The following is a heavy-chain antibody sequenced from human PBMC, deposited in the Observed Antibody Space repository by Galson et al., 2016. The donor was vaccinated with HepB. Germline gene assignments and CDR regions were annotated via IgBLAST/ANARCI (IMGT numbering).Heavy chain of an antibody. J-gene: IGHJ3*02. CDR3: ARPHDCERRSCYSRQHFDM. CDR2: ISYSGET. CDR1: GGSVYSSSYY. D-gene: IGHD2-2*01. V-gene: IGHV4-39*01. Sequence: ETLSLTCSVSGGSVYSSSYYWGWIRQPPGKGLEWIGSISYSGETHYNPSLKSRVTISVDTSKDQFSLNLNSVTAADTAVYYCARPHDCERRSCYSRQHFDMWGQGTMVTVS.